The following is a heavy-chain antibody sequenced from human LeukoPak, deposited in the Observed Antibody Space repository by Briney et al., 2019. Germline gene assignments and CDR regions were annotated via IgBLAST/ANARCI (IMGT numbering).Heavy chain of an antibody. V-gene: IGHV4-34*01. Sequence: SETLSLTCAVYGGSFSGYYWTWIRQAPGKGLEWIGEIDLGGSTNSNPSLKSRVTISLDTSKNQFSLKLSSVTAADTAVYYCGRARAPNLWGQGTLVTVSS. CDR3: GRARAPNL. CDR2: IDLGGST. CDR1: GGSFSGYY. J-gene: IGHJ4*02.